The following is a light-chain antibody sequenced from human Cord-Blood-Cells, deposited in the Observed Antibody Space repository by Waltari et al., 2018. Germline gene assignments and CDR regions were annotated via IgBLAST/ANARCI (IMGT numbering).Light chain of an antibody. J-gene: IGLJ2*01. CDR2: VNS. CDR1: SSNIGAGYA. Sequence: QSVLTHPPPVSGAPGQRVTISCPGSSSNIGAGYAVHWYQQLPGTAPKLLISVNSNRPSGVPDRFSGSKSGTSASLAITGLQAEDEADYYCQSYDSSLSDVVFGGGTKLTVL. CDR3: QSYDSSLSDVV. V-gene: IGLV1-40*01.